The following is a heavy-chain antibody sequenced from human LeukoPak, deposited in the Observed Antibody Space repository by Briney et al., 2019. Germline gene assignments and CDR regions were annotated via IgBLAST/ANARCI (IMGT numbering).Heavy chain of an antibody. J-gene: IGHJ4*02. CDR3: APRDWNDGPASH. CDR2: IRYDGSNK. D-gene: IGHD1-1*01. V-gene: IGHV3-30*02. Sequence: GGSLRLSCAASGFTFSSYGMHWVRHAPGKGLEWVAFIRYDGSNKYYADSVKGRFTISRDNSKNTLYLQMNSLRAEDTAVYYCAPRDWNDGPASHWGQGTLVTVSS. CDR1: GFTFSSYG.